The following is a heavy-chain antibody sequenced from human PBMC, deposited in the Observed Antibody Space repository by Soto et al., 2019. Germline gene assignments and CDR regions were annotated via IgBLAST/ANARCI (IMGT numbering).Heavy chain of an antibody. CDR3: ARDLAYDFWSGYYSYYYGMDV. Sequence: GGSLRLSCAASGFTFSSYGMHWVRQAPGKGLEWVAVIWYDGGNKYYADSVKGRFTISRDNSKNTLYLQMNSLRAEDTAVYYCARDLAYDFWSGYYSYYYGMDVWGQGTTVT. D-gene: IGHD3-3*01. J-gene: IGHJ6*02. CDR2: IWYDGGNK. CDR1: GFTFSSYG. V-gene: IGHV3-33*01.